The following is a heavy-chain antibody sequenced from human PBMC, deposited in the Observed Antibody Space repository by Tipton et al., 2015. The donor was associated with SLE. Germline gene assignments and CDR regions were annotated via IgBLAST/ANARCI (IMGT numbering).Heavy chain of an antibody. CDR1: GFTFSSYE. J-gene: IGHJ4*02. Sequence: SLRLSCAASGFTFSSYEMNWVRQAPGKGLEWVSYISSSGSTIYYADSVKGRFTISRDNAKNSLYLQMNSLRAEDTAVYYCASISVSGNYPPDDWGQGTLVTVSS. CDR3: ASISVSGNYPPDD. V-gene: IGHV3-48*03. CDR2: ISSSGSTI. D-gene: IGHD1-26*01.